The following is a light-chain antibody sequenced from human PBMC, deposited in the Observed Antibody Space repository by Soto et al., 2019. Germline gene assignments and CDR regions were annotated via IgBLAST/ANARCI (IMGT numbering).Light chain of an antibody. V-gene: IGLV2-14*01. CDR1: SSDVGGYNY. CDR3: SSFGGTTRV. CDR2: EVS. Sequence: QSALTQPASVSGSPGQSITISCTGTSSDVGGYNYVSWYQQYPGKAPKLMIYEVSNRPSGVSNRFSGSKSGNTASLTISGLQAEDEADYYCSSFGGTTRVFGGGTQLTVL. J-gene: IGLJ3*02.